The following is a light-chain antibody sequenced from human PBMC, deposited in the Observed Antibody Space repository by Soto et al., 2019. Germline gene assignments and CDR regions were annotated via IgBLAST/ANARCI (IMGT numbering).Light chain of an antibody. Sequence: QSALTQPASVSGSPGQSITISCTGTSSDVGGYNYVSWYQQHPGKVPKLMIYEVSNRPSGVSNRFSGSKSGITASLTISGLQAEDEADYYCSSYTSSSTVVFGGGTKLTVL. V-gene: IGLV2-14*01. CDR3: SSYTSSSTVV. J-gene: IGLJ2*01. CDR1: SSDVGGYNY. CDR2: EVS.